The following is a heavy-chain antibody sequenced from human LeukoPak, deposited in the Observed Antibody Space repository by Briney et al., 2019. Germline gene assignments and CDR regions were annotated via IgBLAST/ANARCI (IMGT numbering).Heavy chain of an antibody. CDR3: ARTSSYSFDY. CDR1: GFSFSRYW. Sequence: GGSLRLSCAASGFSFSRYWMSWVRQAPGKGLEWVAHIKQDGSQKYDVDSVKGRFTISRDNAKNSLYLQMNSLRAEDTAVYYCARTSSYSFDYWGQGTLVTVSS. D-gene: IGHD2-21*01. CDR2: IKQDGSQK. V-gene: IGHV3-7*01. J-gene: IGHJ4*02.